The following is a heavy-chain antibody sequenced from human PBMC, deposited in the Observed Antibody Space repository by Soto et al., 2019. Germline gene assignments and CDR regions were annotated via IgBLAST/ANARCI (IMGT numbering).Heavy chain of an antibody. CDR2: ISAGNGDT. Sequence: QVQLVQSGAEVKKPGASVKVSCRTSGYIFSSYDMHWVRQAPGQRLEWMGWISAGNGDTKYSQKFQDRVTITRDTSASTAYMELSSLRSEDTAVYYCAAEWLDFDYWGQGTPVTVSS. V-gene: IGHV1-3*01. D-gene: IGHD6-19*01. J-gene: IGHJ4*02. CDR3: AAEWLDFDY. CDR1: GYIFSSYD.